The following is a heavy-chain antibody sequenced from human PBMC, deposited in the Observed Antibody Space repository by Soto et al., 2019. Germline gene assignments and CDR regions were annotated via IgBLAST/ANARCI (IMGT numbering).Heavy chain of an antibody. CDR1: GGSINNYY. D-gene: IGHD3-3*02. CDR2: VFTTGTT. CDR3: ARDFNSIFDDFADMRWNFDP. V-gene: IGHV4-4*07. J-gene: IGHJ5*02. Sequence: LSLTCSVTGGSINNYYWSWVRQSAGKGLEWIGRVFTTGTTDYNPSLKGRVTISVDTSKNQFSLSLRSVTAADTAIYYCARDFNSIFDDFADMRWNFDPWGRGTLVTVSS.